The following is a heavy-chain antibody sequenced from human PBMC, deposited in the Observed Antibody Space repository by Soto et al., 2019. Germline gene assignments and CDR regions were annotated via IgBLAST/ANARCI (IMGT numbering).Heavy chain of an antibody. CDR3: ARDCRGTPGAHYMDV. J-gene: IGHJ6*03. CDR2: IWYDGSNK. V-gene: IGHV3-33*01. CDR1: GFTFSSYG. Sequence: QVQLVESGGGVVQPGRSLRLSCAASGFTFSSYGMHWVRQAPGKGLEWVAVIWYDGSNKYYADSVKGRFTISRDNSKNTLYLQMNSLRAEDTAVYYCARDCRGTPGAHYMDVWGKGTTVTVSS. D-gene: IGHD7-27*01.